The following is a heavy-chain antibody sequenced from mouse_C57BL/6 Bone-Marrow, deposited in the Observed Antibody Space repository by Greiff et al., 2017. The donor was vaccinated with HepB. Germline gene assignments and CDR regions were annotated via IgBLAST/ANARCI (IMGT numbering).Heavy chain of an antibody. V-gene: IGHV14-4*01. CDR2: IDPENGDT. CDR3: TTDSYYVFMDY. D-gene: IGHD2-12*01. J-gene: IGHJ4*01. CDR1: GFNIKDDY. Sequence: VQLQQSGAELVRPGASVKLSCTASGFNIKDDYMHWVKQRPEQGLEWIGWIDPENGDTEYASKFQGKATITADTSSNTAYLQLSSLTSEDTAVYFCTTDSYYVFMDYWGQGTSVTVSS.